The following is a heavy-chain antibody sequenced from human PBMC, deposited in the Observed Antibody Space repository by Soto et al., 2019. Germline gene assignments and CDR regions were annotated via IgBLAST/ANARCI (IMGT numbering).Heavy chain of an antibody. Sequence: GESQKISCKGSGYSFTSYWISWVRQMTGKGLEWMGRIDPSDSYTNYSPSFQGHVTISGDKSINTAYLQWSSLKASDTAMYYCARHRIAAAGTVYFQHWGQGTLVTVS. CDR1: GYSFTSYW. J-gene: IGHJ1*01. D-gene: IGHD6-13*01. V-gene: IGHV5-10-1*01. CDR3: ARHRIAAAGTVYFQH. CDR2: IDPSDSYT.